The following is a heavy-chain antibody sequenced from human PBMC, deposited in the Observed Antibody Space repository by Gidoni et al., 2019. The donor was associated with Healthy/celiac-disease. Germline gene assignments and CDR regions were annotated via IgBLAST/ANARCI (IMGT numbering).Heavy chain of an antibody. J-gene: IGHJ6*02. CDR3: ARDREDTIFGVVITLDYYYYGMDV. V-gene: IGHV3-48*02. CDR2: MSSSRSTI. D-gene: IGHD3-3*01. CDR1: GFTFTSYS. Sequence: EVQLVESGGGLVQPGGSLILSCAAPGFTFTSYSMTWVRPAPGKGLEWVSYMSSSRSTIYYADSVKGRFTITRDNAKNSLYLQMNSLRDEDTAVYYCARDREDTIFGVVITLDYYYYGMDVWGQGTTVTVSS.